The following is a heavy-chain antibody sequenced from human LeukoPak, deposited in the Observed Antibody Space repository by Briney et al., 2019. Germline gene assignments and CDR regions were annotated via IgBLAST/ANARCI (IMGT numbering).Heavy chain of an antibody. CDR1: GGSISSYY. CDR2: IYYSGST. J-gene: IGHJ5*02. V-gene: IGHV4-59*01. CDR3: AREDQLLTGWFDP. Sequence: PSETLSLTCTVSGGSISSYYWSWIRQPPGKGLEWIGYIYYSGSTNYNPSLKSRVTISVDTSKNQFSLKLSSVTAADTAVSYCAREDQLLTGWFDPWGQGTLVTVSS. D-gene: IGHD2-2*01.